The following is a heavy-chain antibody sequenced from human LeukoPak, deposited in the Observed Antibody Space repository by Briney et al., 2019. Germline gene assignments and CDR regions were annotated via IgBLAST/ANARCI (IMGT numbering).Heavy chain of an antibody. V-gene: IGHV4-34*01. D-gene: IGHD1-26*01. Sequence: SETLSLTCAVYGGSFSGYYWSWIRQPPGKGLEWIGEINHSGSTNYNPSLKSRVTISVDTSKNQFSLKLSSVTAADTAVYYCARDGAFSPLYYYYYMDVWGKGTTVTVSS. CDR2: INHSGST. CDR3: ARDGAFSPLYYYYYMDV. J-gene: IGHJ6*03. CDR1: GGSFSGYY.